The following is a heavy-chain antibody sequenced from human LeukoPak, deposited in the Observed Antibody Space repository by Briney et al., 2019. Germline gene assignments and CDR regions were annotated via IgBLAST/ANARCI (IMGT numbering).Heavy chain of an antibody. CDR2: IGGSGATI. CDR3: ARERGTPTVVTTVRGY. D-gene: IGHD4-23*01. V-gene: IGHV3-11*01. CDR1: GFTFSDYY. J-gene: IGHJ4*02. Sequence: GGSLRLSCAASGFTFSDYYMSWIRQAPGKGLEWVSYIGGSGATIYYADSVKGRFTISRDNSKNTLYLKMTRPRAEDTAVYYCARERGTPTVVTTVRGYWGQGTLVTVSS.